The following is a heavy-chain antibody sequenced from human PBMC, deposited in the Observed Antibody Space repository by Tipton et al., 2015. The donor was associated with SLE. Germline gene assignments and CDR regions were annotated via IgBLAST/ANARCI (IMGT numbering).Heavy chain of an antibody. CDR2: IYYSGST. D-gene: IGHD1-26*01. Sequence: TLSLTCTVSGGSISSYYWSWILQPPGKGLEWIGYIYYSGSTNYNTSLKSRVTLSVDTSKSQFSLKLSSVTAADTAVYYSARGGLGVSYYYGKVVWGKGTTVIVSS. J-gene: IGHJ6*04. CDR1: GGSISSYY. CDR3: ARGGLGVSYYYGKVV. V-gene: IGHV4-59*01.